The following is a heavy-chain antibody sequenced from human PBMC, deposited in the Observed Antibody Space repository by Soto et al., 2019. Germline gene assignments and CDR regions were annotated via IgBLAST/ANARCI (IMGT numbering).Heavy chain of an antibody. CDR3: AKEVYYYDSSGDGGMDV. CDR1: GFTFSSYG. J-gene: IGHJ6*02. D-gene: IGHD3-22*01. CDR2: ISYDGSNK. V-gene: IGHV3-30*18. Sequence: PGGSLRLSCAASGFTFSSYGMHWVRQAPGKGLEWVAVISYDGSNKYYADSVKGRFTISRDNSKNTLYLQMNSLRAEDTAVYYCAKEVYYYDSSGDGGMDVWGQGTTVTSP.